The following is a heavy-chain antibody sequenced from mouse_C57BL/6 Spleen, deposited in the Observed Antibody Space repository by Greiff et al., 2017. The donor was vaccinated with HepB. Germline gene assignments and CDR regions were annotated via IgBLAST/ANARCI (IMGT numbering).Heavy chain of an antibody. CDR1: GYTFTSYW. D-gene: IGHD1-1*01. CDR2: IDPSDSET. V-gene: IGHV1-52*01. J-gene: IGHJ4*01. Sequence: QVQLKQPGAELVRPGSSVKLSCKASGYTFTSYWMHWVKQRPIQGLEWIGNIDPSDSETHYNQKFKDKATLTVDKSSSTAYMQLSSLTSEDSAVYYCARFGITTVVPPAMDYWGQGTSVTVSS. CDR3: ARFGITTVVPPAMDY.